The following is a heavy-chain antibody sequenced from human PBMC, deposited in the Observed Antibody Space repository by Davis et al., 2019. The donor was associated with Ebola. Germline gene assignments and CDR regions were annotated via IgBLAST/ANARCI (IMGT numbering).Heavy chain of an antibody. Sequence: GESLKISCAAAGFTFSTYALSWVRQAPGKGLEWVSSISNSGGSTYYGDSVKGQFTISRDNSRDTLYLQMNSLRVEDTAVYFCARGTPGGNDWGQGTLVTVSS. CDR3: ARGTPGGND. D-gene: IGHD1-1*01. CDR2: ISNSGGST. CDR1: GFTFSTYA. V-gene: IGHV3-23*01. J-gene: IGHJ4*02.